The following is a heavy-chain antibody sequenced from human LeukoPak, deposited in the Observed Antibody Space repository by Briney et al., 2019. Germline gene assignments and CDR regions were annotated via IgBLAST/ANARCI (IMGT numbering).Heavy chain of an antibody. D-gene: IGHD6-19*01. V-gene: IGHV3-23*01. J-gene: IGHJ3*02. Sequence: AGGCLRLACAASGFTFSSYAMSWVRQAPGKGREWVSAISGSGGRTYDADAVKGRFTISRNNSKNTLFQQMNRLGAEDTAVYYCGTGSGWYVGDAFDIWGQGTMVTVSS. CDR3: GTGSGWYVGDAFDI. CDR2: ISGSGGRT. CDR1: GFTFSSYA.